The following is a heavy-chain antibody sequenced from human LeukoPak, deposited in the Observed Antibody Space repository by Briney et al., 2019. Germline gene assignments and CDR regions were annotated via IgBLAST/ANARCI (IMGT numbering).Heavy chain of an antibody. V-gene: IGHV5-51*01. CDR1: GYSFTSYW. J-gene: IGHJ5*02. CDR2: IYPGDSDT. D-gene: IGHD2-2*01. CDR3: ARVVVPAATEGNWFDP. Sequence: GESLKISCKGSGYSFTSYWIGWVRQMPGKGLEWMGIIYPGDSDTRYSPSFQGQVTTSADKSISTAYLQWSSLKASDTAMYYCARVVVPAATEGNWFDPWGQGTLVTVSS.